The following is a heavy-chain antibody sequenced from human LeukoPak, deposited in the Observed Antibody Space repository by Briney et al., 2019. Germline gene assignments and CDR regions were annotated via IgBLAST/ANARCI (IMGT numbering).Heavy chain of an antibody. CDR3: ARDRGAAAGTRVYFDY. V-gene: IGHV4-4*07. D-gene: IGHD6-13*01. Sequence: SETLSLTCTASGGSISSYYWSWIRQPAGKGLEWIGRIYTSGSTNYNPSLKSRVTMSVDTSKNQFSLKLSSVTAADTAVYYCARDRGAAAGTRVYFDYWGQGTLVTVSS. CDR2: IYTSGST. J-gene: IGHJ4*02. CDR1: GGSISSYY.